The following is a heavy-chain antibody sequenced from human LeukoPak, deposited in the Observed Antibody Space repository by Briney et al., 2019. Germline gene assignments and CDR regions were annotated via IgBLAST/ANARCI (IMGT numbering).Heavy chain of an antibody. J-gene: IGHJ4*02. Sequence: PGGSLRLSCAASGFTVSTYYMTWVRQAPGKGLECVSVIYSGGITYYADSVKGRFTVSRDNSKNTLYLQMNSLRAEDTAMYYCARGLGYCTSTTCLLPFDYWGQGTLVTVSS. V-gene: IGHV3-53*01. D-gene: IGHD2-2*01. CDR3: ARGLGYCTSTTCLLPFDY. CDR1: GFTVSTYY. CDR2: IYSGGIT.